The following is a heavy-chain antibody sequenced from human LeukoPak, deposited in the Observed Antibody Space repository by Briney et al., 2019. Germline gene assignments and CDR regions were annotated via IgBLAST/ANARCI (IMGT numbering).Heavy chain of an antibody. V-gene: IGHV1-46*01. CDR2: INPSGGST. CDR1: GYTFTSYY. D-gene: IGHD6-19*01. Sequence: GASVKVSCKASGYTFTSYYMHWVRQAPGQGLEWMGIINPSGGSTSYAQKFQGRVTITADESTSTAYMELSSLRSEDTAVYYCARDSGIAVGYYYYYYYMDVWGKGTTVTVSS. CDR3: ARDSGIAVGYYYYYYYMDV. J-gene: IGHJ6*03.